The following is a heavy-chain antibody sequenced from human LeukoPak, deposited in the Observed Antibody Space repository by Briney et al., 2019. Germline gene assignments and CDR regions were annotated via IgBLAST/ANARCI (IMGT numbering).Heavy chain of an antibody. CDR2: IRSKPNNYAT. V-gene: IGHV3-73*01. CDR1: GFTFSDSA. J-gene: IGHJ4*02. Sequence: GGSLRLSCAASGFTFSDSAFHWVRQASGKGLEWIGRIRSKPNNYATAYTASVKGRFTISRDDSKNTAYLQMNSLNTEDTAMYYCTRHLIGATPFDYWGQGTLVSVSS. D-gene: IGHD4/OR15-4a*01. CDR3: TRHLIGATPFDY.